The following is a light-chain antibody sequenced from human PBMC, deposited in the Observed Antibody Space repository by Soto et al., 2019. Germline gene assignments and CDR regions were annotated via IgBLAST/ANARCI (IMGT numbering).Light chain of an antibody. CDR1: QSVGNN. CDR2: ATS. J-gene: IGKJ4*01. V-gene: IGKV3-15*01. Sequence: EIVVTQSPATLSVSPGERATLSCRASQSVGNNFAWYQQKPGQAPRLLIFATSTRATGVPARFSGSGSGTEFXLTXSXLXSEXXXVXXXQXXGXWXXTFGGGAKVEIE. CDR3: QXXGXWXXT.